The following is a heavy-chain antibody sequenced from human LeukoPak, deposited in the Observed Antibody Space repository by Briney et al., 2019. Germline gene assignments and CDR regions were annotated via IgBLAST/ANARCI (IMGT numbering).Heavy chain of an antibody. CDR2: IIPIFGTA. CDR1: GGTFSSYA. J-gene: IGHJ4*02. D-gene: IGHD2-15*01. V-gene: IGHV1-69*05. Sequence: SVKVSCKASGGTFSSYAISWVRQAPGQGLEWMGGIIPIFGTANYAQKFQGRVTIITDESTSTAYMELSSLRSEDTAVYYCSSEVVVVAARDSLGYYFDYWGQGTLVTVSS. CDR3: SSEVVVVAARDSLGYYFDY.